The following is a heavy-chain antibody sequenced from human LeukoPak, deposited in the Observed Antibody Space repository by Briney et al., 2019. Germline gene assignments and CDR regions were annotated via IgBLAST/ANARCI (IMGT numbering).Heavy chain of an antibody. CDR3: PKDLSEYSGSPTAFDY. D-gene: IGHD1-26*01. CDR2: ISSSSSYI. CDR1: GFTFSSYS. J-gene: IGHJ4*02. Sequence: GGSLRLSCAASGFTFSSYSMNWVRQAPGKGLEWVSSISSSSSYIYYADSVKGRFTISRDNAKNSLYLQMNSLRVEDTAVYYCPKDLSEYSGSPTAFDYWGQGTLVTVSS. V-gene: IGHV3-21*04.